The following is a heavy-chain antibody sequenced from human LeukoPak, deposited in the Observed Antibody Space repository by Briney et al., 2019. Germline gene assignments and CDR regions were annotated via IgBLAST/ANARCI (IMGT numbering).Heavy chain of an antibody. CDR1: GFTFSTYG. J-gene: IGHJ4*02. Sequence: GGSLRLSCAASGFTFSTYGMNWVRQAPGKGLEWVSGISGSGGSTYYADSVKGRFTISRDNSKNTLYLQMNSLRAEDTAVYYCARDGSNEAPDYWGQGTLVTVSS. V-gene: IGHV3-23*01. CDR3: ARDGSNEAPDY. D-gene: IGHD2-15*01. CDR2: ISGSGGST.